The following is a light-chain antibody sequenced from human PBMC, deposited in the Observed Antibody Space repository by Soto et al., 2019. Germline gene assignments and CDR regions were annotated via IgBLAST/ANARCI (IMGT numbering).Light chain of an antibody. CDR1: SSDDGNYNL. CDR2: EDT. V-gene: IGLV2-23*01. Sequence: QSVLTQPASVSGSPGQSITISCTGTSSDDGNYNLVSWYQQHPGKAPKLIIYEDTKRPSGVSNRFSGSKSGNTASLTISGLQAEDEADYYCCSYADSSTYVFGTGTKVTVL. CDR3: CSYADSSTYV. J-gene: IGLJ1*01.